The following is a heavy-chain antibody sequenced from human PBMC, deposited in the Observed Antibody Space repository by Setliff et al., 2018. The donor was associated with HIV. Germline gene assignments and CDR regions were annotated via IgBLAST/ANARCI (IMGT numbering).Heavy chain of an antibody. D-gene: IGHD1-1*01. V-gene: IGHV4-39*07. CDR1: GGSTSSSSYY. J-gene: IGHJ4*02. CDR2: VYYSGST. CDR3: ARGRYNGDSYSGGFYYFDH. Sequence: SETLSLTCSVSGGSTSSSSYYWAWVRQPPGKGPEWIGSVYYSGSTHYNPSLKSRVTISVDTSKNQFSLELTSVTAADTAVYYCARGRYNGDSYSGGFYYFDHWGQGSLVTVSS.